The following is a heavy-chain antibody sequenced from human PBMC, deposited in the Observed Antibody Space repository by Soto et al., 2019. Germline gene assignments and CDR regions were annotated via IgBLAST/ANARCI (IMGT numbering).Heavy chain of an antibody. CDR3: AKPISSWYHYYGMDV. J-gene: IGHJ6*02. CDR2: ISYDGSNK. D-gene: IGHD6-13*01. Sequence: PGGSLRLSCAASGFTFSSYGMHWVRQAPGKGLEWVAVISYDGSNKYYADSVKGRFTISRDNSKSTLYLQMNSLRAEDTAVYYCAKPISSWYHYYGMDVWGQGTTVTVSS. CDR1: GFTFSSYG. V-gene: IGHV3-30*18.